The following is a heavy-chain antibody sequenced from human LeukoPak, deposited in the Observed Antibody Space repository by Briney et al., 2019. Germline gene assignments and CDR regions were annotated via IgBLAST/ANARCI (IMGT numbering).Heavy chain of an antibody. Sequence: GGSLRLSCAASGGTFSSYTISWVRQAPGQGLEWMVRIIPILGIANYAQKFQVRVTITADKSTSTSYMELSSLRSEDTAVYYCASSPMVEQLSWFDPWGQGTLVTVSS. CDR2: IIPILGIA. V-gene: IGHV1-69*02. CDR3: ASSPMVEQLSWFDP. J-gene: IGHJ5*02. CDR1: GGTFSSYT. D-gene: IGHD5-24*01.